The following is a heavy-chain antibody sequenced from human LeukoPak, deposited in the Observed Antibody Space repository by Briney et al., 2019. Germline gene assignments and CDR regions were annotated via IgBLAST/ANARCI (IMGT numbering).Heavy chain of an antibody. CDR1: GGSISSSSYY. D-gene: IGHD1-26*01. CDR3: ARASYSGSYTWDY. CDR2: IYYSGTT. V-gene: IGHV4-39*07. Sequence: SETLSLTCTVSGGSISSSSYYWGWIRQPPGKGLEWIGSIYYSGTTYYSPSLKSRVTISVDTSKNQFSLKLSSVTAADTAVYYCARASYSGSYTWDYWGQGTLVTVSS. J-gene: IGHJ4*02.